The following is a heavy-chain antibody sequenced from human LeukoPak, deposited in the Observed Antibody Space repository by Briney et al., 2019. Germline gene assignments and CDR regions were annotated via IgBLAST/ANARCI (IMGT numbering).Heavy chain of an antibody. Sequence: SETLSLTCTVSGGSTSSYYWSWIRQPPGKGLEWIGYIYYSGSTNYNPSLKSRVTISVDTSKNQFSLKLSSVTAADTAVYYCARGGEYWQLEPRREYYFDYWGQGTLVTVSS. V-gene: IGHV4-59*01. CDR3: ARGGEYWQLEPRREYYFDY. D-gene: IGHD1-1*01. CDR1: GGSTSSYY. CDR2: IYYSGST. J-gene: IGHJ4*02.